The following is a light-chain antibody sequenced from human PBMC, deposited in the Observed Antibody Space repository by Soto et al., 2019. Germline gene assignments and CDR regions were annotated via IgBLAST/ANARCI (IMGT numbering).Light chain of an antibody. CDR1: QSINSNY. J-gene: IGKJ4*01. CDR3: QQYGPSPPFT. V-gene: IGKV3-20*01. CDR2: GAS. Sequence: EIVLTQSPGTLSLSPGDRATLSCRASQSINSNYLAWYQQKPGRAPRLLIYGASSRATGIPDRFSGSGSGTDFTLTISRLEPEDFAVYYCQQYGPSPPFTFGGGTKVDSK.